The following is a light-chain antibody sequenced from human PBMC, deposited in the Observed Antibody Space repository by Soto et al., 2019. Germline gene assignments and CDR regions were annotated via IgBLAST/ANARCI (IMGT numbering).Light chain of an antibody. CDR1: QSISSW. CDR3: HQYSSFPYT. CDR2: KAS. Sequence: DIKLTQSPYTLCTSVGGGVTLTGLASQSISSWLAWFQQKPGKAPKLLIYKASSLESGVPSRFSGSGSGTEFTLTISSLQPDDFATYYCHQYSSFPYTFGQGTRLEIK. V-gene: IGKV1-5*03. J-gene: IGKJ5*01.